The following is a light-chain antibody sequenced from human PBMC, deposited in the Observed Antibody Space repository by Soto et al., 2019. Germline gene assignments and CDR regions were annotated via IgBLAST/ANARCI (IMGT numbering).Light chain of an antibody. J-gene: IGKJ1*01. CDR1: QSISSW. V-gene: IGKV1-5*03. Sequence: DIPMTQSPSTLSASVGDRVIVTCRASQSISSWLAWYQQRPGKAPKLLIYKASILESGVPSRFSGSGSGTEFTLTISSLQPEDFATYYCQQYDSYSWTFGQGTKVEIK. CDR2: KAS. CDR3: QQYDSYSWT.